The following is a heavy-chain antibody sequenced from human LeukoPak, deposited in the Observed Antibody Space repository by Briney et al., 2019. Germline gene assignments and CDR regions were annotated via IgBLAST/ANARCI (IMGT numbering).Heavy chain of an antibody. D-gene: IGHD3-10*01. V-gene: IGHV3-9*01. J-gene: IGHJ4*02. Sequence: GGSLRLSCAASGFTFDDYAIHWVRQAPGKGLEWVSGISWNSGSIGYADSVKGRFTISRDNAKNSLYLQMNSLRAEDTAVYYCARDHADYGSGSYADYWGQGTLVTVSS. CDR3: ARDHADYGSGSYADY. CDR2: ISWNSGSI. CDR1: GFTFDDYA.